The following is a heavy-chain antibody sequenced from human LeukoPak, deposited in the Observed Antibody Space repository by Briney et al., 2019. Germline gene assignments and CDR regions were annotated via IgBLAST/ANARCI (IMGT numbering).Heavy chain of an antibody. CDR3: ARTRSSSSSWYGQFDY. CDR1: GGTFTSYA. J-gene: IGHJ4*02. CDR2: IIPIFGTA. Sequence: ASVKVSCKASGGTFTSYAISWVRQAPGQGLEWMGGIIPIFGTANYAQKFQGRVTITTDKSTSTAYMELSSLRSEDTAVYYCARTRSSSSSWYGQFDYWGQGTLVTVSS. D-gene: IGHD6-13*01. V-gene: IGHV1-69*05.